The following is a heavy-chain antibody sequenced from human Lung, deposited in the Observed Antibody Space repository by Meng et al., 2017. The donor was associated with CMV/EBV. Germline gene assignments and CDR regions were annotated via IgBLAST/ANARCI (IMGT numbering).Heavy chain of an antibody. CDR1: GGSISSSSYY. V-gene: IGHV4-39*07. CDR2: IYYSGST. D-gene: IGHD2-2*01. CDR3: ARDRDCSSTSCYDSVL. Sequence: SETXSLXCTVSGGSISSSSYYWGWIRQPPGKGLEWIGSIYYSGSTYYNPSLKSRVTISVDTSKNQFSLKLSSVTAVDTAVYYCARDRDCSSTSCYDSVLWXQGTLVTVSS. J-gene: IGHJ4*02.